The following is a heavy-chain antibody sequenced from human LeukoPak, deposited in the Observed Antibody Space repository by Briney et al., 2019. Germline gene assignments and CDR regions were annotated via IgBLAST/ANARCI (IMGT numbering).Heavy chain of an antibody. CDR3: ARDNDWKAWAFDI. D-gene: IGHD1-1*01. CDR2: IIPIFGTA. CDR1: GGTFSSYA. J-gene: IGHJ3*02. Sequence: SVKVSCKASGGTFSSYAISWVRQAPGQGLEWMGGIIPIFGTANYAQKFQGRVTITADESTSTAYMELSSLRSEDTAVYYCARDNDWKAWAFDIWGQGTMVTVSS. V-gene: IGHV1-69*13.